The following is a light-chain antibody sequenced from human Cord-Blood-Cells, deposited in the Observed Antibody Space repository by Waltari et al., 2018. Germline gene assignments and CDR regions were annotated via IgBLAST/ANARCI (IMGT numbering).Light chain of an antibody. V-gene: IGLV2-14*03. CDR2: DVS. J-gene: IGLJ3*02. CDR1: SSDVGGYNY. CDR3: SSYTSSSTLV. Sequence: QSALTQPASVSGSPGQSITISCTGTSSDVGGYNYVSWYQHHPGKAPKLMIYDVSNRPSGVSNRFSGSKSGNTASLTISGFQAEDEADYYCSSYTSSSTLVFGGGTKLTVL.